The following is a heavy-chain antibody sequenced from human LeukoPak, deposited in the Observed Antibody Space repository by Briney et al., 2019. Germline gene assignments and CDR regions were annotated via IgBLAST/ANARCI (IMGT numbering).Heavy chain of an antibody. D-gene: IGHD1-7*01. Sequence: SETLSLTCTVSGDSISRGNYYWRWIRQPPGKGLEWIVYIYYTGSTSDNPSLKSRVTISVDTSKNQFSLKLSSVTAADTAVYYCASGFILRRSGTIESWGQGTLVAVSS. CDR3: ASGFILRRSGTIES. J-gene: IGHJ4*02. V-gene: IGHV4-30-4*01. CDR2: IYYTGST. CDR1: GDSISRGNYY.